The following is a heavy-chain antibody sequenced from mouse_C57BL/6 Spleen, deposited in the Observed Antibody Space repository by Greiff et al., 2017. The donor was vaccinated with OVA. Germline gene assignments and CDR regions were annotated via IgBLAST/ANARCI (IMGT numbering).Heavy chain of an antibody. Sequence: VQLQESGPELVKPGASVKISCKASGYAFSSSWMNWVKQRPGKGLEWIGRIYPGDGDTNYNGKFKGKATLTADKSSSTAYMQLSSLTSEDSAVYFCARSLASYAMDYWGQGTSVTVSS. J-gene: IGHJ4*01. V-gene: IGHV1-82*01. CDR3: ARSLASYAMDY. D-gene: IGHD6-1*01. CDR1: GYAFSSSW. CDR2: IYPGDGDT.